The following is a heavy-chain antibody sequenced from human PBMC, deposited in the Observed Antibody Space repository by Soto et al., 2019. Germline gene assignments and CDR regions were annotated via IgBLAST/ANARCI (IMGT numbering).Heavy chain of an antibody. V-gene: IGHV3-30*18. CDR2: LSSDGRDK. D-gene: IGHD4-17*01. CDR1: GFTFSSYG. Sequence: GGSLRLSCAASGFTFSSYGMHWVRQAPGKGLEWVAVLSSDGRDKYYTDSVKGRFTVSRDNSKNTLFLQMNSLRAEDTAVFYCAKDRDSGAASYYFDYWGQGALVTVSS. J-gene: IGHJ4*02. CDR3: AKDRDSGAASYYFDY.